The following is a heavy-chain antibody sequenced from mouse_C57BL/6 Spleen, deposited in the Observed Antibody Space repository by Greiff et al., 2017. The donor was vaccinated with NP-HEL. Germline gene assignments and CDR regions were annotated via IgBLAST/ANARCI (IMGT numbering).Heavy chain of an antibody. CDR2: IWSDGST. V-gene: IGHV2-6-1*01. J-gene: IGHJ4*01. Sequence: VQLKESGPGLVAPSQSLSITCTVSGFSLTSYGVHWVRQPPGKGLEWLVVIWSDGSTTYNSALKSRLSISKDNSKSQVFLKMNSLQTDDTAMYYCARHGGYYVEKAMDYWGQGTSVTVSS. CDR3: ARHGGYYVEKAMDY. CDR1: GFSLTSYG. D-gene: IGHD2-3*01.